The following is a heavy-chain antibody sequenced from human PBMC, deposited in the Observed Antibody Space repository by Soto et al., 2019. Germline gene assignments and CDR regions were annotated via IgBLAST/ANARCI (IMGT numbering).Heavy chain of an antibody. CDR1: GFTVSSNY. CDR2: IYSGGST. D-gene: IGHD6-19*01. V-gene: IGHV3-66*01. J-gene: IGHJ4*02. Sequence: EVQLVESGGGVVQPGGSLRLSCAASGFTVSSNYMSWVRQAPGKGLEWVSVIYSGGSTYYADSVKGRFTISRDNSKNTLYLQMNSLRAEDTAVYYCARSVGEQWLVRWGQGTLVTVSS. CDR3: ARSVGEQWLVR.